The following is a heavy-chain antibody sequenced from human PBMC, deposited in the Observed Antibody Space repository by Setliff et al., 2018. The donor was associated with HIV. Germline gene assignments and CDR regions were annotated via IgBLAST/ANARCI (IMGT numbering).Heavy chain of an antibody. D-gene: IGHD6-19*01. V-gene: IGHV4-4*09. J-gene: IGHJ4*02. CDR1: GGSISSYY. CDR2: IFASGSS. CDR3: ARSAGIAVAGLPGF. Sequence: PSETLSLTCTVSGGSISSYYWSWIRQPPGKGLEWIGYIFASGSSLYNPSLQSRVSISIDTSKNQFSLKLSSVTAADTAVYYCARSAGIAVAGLPGFWGQGTLVTVSS.